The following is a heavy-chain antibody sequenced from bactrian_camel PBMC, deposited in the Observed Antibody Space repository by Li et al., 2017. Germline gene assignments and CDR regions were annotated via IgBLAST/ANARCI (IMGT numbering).Heavy chain of an antibody. J-gene: IGHJ4*01. CDR2: IVTLGGTT. Sequence: HVQLVESGGGSVQSGGSLRLSCVVSGSAYSNMCMAWFRQAPGKEREGVAAIVTLGGTTYYDDSVTGRFTISQDNAKKTTYLQMDQLRTEDTAIYYCAAGWSYGVGTLLRRHYDYWGQGTQVTVS. D-gene: IGHD5*01. CDR1: GSAYSNMC. CDR3: AAGWSYGVGTLLRRHYDY. V-gene: IGHV3S54*01.